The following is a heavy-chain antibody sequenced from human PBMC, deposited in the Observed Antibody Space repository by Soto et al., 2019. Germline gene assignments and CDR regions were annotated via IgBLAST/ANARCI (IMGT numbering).Heavy chain of an antibody. CDR2: LWQDGNEM. V-gene: IGHV3-7*01. CDR3: ARDQRWRRGSSAAKDAFDF. Sequence: GGSLRLSCAASGFTFSSYAMSWVRQAPGKGLEWVSNLWQDGNEMYYVDSVKGRFTISRDNAKNSLYLQMNSLTAEDTAVYYCARDQRWRRGSSAAKDAFDFWGQGTMVTVSS. J-gene: IGHJ3*01. D-gene: IGHD2-2*01. CDR1: GFTFSSYA.